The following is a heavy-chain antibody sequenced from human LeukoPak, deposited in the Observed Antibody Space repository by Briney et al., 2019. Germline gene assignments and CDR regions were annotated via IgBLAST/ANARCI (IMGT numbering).Heavy chain of an antibody. D-gene: IGHD4-17*01. CDR2: ISYDGSNK. Sequence: GGSLRLSCAASGFTFSSYAMHWVRQAPGKGLEWVAVISYDGSNKYYADSVKGRFTISRDNSKNTLYLQMNSLRAEDTAVYYCAKTHSYPNYGDLYYYCGMDVWGQGTTVTVSS. CDR1: GFTFSSYA. CDR3: AKTHSYPNYGDLYYYCGMDV. V-gene: IGHV3-30*04. J-gene: IGHJ6*02.